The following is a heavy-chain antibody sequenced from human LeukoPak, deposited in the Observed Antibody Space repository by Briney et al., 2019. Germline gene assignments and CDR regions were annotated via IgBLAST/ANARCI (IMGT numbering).Heavy chain of an antibody. CDR2: IDPSDSYT. CDR3: ARHLGGYTHFDY. V-gene: IGHV5-10-1*01. CDR1: GYSFTNYW. D-gene: IGHD3-22*01. J-gene: IGHJ4*02. Sequence: GESLKISCKGSGYSFTNYWITWVRQMPGKGLECVGKIDPSDSYTNYSPPFQGQVTISADKSINTSYLQWSSLEAWDTAIYFCARHLGGYTHFDYWGQGTLVTVSS.